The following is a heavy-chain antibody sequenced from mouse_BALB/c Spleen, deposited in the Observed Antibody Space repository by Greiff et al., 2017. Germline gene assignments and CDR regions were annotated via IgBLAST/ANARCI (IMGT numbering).Heavy chain of an antibody. CDR1: GYTFTSYW. CDR3: ARGRAWFAY. Sequence: QVQLQQPGAELVMPGASVKMSCKASGYTFTSYWMHWVKQRPGQGLEWIGYINPSTGYTEYNQKFKDKATLTADKSSSTAYMQLSSLTSEDSAVYYCARGRAWFAYWGQGTLVTVSA. J-gene: IGHJ3*01. CDR2: INPSTGYT. V-gene: IGHV1S26*01.